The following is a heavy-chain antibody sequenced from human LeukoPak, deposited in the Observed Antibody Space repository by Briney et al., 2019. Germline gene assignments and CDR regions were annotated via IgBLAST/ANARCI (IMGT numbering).Heavy chain of an antibody. D-gene: IGHD3-22*01. CDR3: ARDYYYDSSGYYAYFDY. J-gene: IGHJ4*02. Sequence: RAGGSLRLSCAASGFSFRNYWMSWDRQAPGKGLEWVATIKQDGSEKYYGDSVKGRFTISRDNAKNSLYLQMNSLRAEDTAVYYCARDYYYDSSGYYAYFDYWGQGTLVTVSS. V-gene: IGHV3-7*01. CDR1: GFSFRNYW. CDR2: IKQDGSEK.